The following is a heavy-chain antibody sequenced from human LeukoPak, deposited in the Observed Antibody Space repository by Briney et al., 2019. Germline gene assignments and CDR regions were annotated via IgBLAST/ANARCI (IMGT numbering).Heavy chain of an antibody. CDR1: GGSISSSSYY. V-gene: IGHV4-39*01. D-gene: IGHD6-19*01. J-gene: IGHJ5*02. CDR3: ARGGNIAVQPWFDP. CDR2: IYYSGST. Sequence: PSETLSLTCTVSGGSISSSSYYRGWIRQPPGKGLEWIGSIYYSGSTYYNPSLKSRVTISVDTSKNQFSLKLSSVTAADTAVYYCARGGNIAVQPWFDPWGQGTLVTVSS.